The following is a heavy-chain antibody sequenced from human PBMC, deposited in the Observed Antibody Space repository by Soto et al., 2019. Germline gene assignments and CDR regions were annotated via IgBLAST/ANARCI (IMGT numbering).Heavy chain of an antibody. J-gene: IGHJ5*02. CDR2: IYYSGST. CDR1: GGSISSYY. Sequence: QVQLLESGPGLVKPSETLSLTCTVSGGSISSYYWSWIRQPPGKGLEWIGYIYYSGSTNYNPSLKSRVTISVDTSKNQFSLKLSSVTAADTAVYYCARVRLSRSWWFDPWGQGTLVTVSS. CDR3: ARVRLSRSWWFDP. V-gene: IGHV4-59*01. D-gene: IGHD3-10*01.